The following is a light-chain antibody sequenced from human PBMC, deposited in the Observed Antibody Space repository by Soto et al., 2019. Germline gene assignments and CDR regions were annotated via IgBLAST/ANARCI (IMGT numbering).Light chain of an antibody. Sequence: IVMTQSPATLSVSPGERATLSCRASQSVSSNLAWYQQKPGQAPRLLIYGASTRATGIPARFSGSGSGTEFTLTISSLQSEDFAVYYCQQYNNSPLTFGGGTRWIS. V-gene: IGKV3-15*01. J-gene: IGKJ4*01. CDR2: GAS. CDR1: QSVSSN. CDR3: QQYNNSPLT.